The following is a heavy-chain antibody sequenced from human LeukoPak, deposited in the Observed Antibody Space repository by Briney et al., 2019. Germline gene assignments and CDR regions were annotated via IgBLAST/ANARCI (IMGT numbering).Heavy chain of an antibody. CDR2: INHSGST. D-gene: IGHD1-26*01. J-gene: IGHJ6*02. V-gene: IGHV4-34*01. CDR1: GGSFSGYY. CDR3: ARGSLLRYGMDV. Sequence: SETLSLTCAVYGGSFSGYYWSWIRQPPGKGLEWIGEINHSGSTNYNPSLKSRVTISVDTSKNQFSLKLSSVTAADAAVYYCARGSLLRYGMDVWGQGTTVTVSS.